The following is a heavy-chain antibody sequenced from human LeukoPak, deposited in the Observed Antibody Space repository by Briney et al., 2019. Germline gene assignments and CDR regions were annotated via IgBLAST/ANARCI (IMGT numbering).Heavy chain of an antibody. Sequence: ASVKVSCKASGYTFTGYYMHWVRQAPGQGLEWMGWINPNSGGTNYAQKFQGRVTMTRDTSISTAYMELSRLRSDDTAVYYCARASAGWFGEHPFDYWGQGTLVTVSS. J-gene: IGHJ4*02. CDR2: INPNSGGT. V-gene: IGHV1-2*02. CDR3: ARASAGWFGEHPFDY. D-gene: IGHD3-10*01. CDR1: GYTFTGYY.